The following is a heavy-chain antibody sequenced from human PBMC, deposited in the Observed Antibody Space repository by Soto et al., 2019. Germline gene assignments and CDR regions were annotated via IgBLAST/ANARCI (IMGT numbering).Heavy chain of an antibody. D-gene: IGHD2-15*01. J-gene: IGHJ6*02. CDR1: GYTFTSYG. V-gene: IGHV1-18*04. CDR2: ISAYNGNT. CDR3: ARDGENIVVVVAASDYYGMDV. Sequence: ASVKVSCKASGYTFTSYGISWVRQAPGQGLEWMGWISAYNGNTNYAQKLQGRVTMTTYTSTSTAYMELRSLRSDDTAVYYCARDGENIVVVVAASDYYGMDVWGQGTTVTVSS.